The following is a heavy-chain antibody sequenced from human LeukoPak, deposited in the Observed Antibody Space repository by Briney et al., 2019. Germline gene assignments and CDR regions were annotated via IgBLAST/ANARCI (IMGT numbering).Heavy chain of an antibody. V-gene: IGHV4-61*01. D-gene: IGHD5-24*01. J-gene: IGHJ4*02. CDR3: ASGPTILKYYFDY. Sequence: SETLFLTCTVSGGSVSSSNYYWSWIRQPPGKGLECIGYIFNSGSTNYNPSLKSRVTISVDTSKNQFSLKLSSVTAADTAVYYCASGPTILKYYFDYWGQGILVTVSS. CDR1: GGSVSSSNYY. CDR2: IFNSGST.